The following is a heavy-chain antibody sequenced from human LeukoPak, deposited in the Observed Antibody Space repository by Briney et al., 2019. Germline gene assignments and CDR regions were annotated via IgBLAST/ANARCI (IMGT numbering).Heavy chain of an antibody. V-gene: IGHV3-21*01. Sequence: GGSLRLSCSASGFTFSNYKMNWVRQAPGKGLEWVSSISSSSSYIYYADSMKGRFTVSRDNAKNSLFLQMNSLRAEDTAVYYCARERLVVVGDAYYYYGMDVWGQGTTVTVSS. J-gene: IGHJ6*02. CDR2: ISSSSSYI. CDR3: ARERLVVVGDAYYYYGMDV. D-gene: IGHD2-2*01. CDR1: GFTFSNYK.